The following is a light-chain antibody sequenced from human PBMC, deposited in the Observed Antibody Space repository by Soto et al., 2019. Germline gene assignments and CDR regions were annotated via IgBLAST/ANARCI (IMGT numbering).Light chain of an antibody. V-gene: IGKV1-33*01. CDR3: QQYDNSLT. CDR2: DAS. CDR1: QDISNY. J-gene: IGKJ4*02. Sequence: DIQMTQSPSSLSASVGDRVTITCQASQDISNYLNWYQQKPGKAPKLLIYDASNLETGVPSRFSGSGSGTDFTFTISSLQPEDIATYYYQQYDNSLTFGGGTKVEIK.